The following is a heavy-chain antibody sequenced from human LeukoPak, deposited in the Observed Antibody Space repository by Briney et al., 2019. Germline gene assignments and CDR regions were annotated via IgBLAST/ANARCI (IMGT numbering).Heavy chain of an antibody. CDR2: IYNSGTS. CDR3: ARHFGSTQDYFDF. D-gene: IGHD3-16*01. Sequence: SETLSLTCIVSGGSISGYYWTWIRQPPGKGLDWVANIYNSGTSNYNPSLRSRLTISVDTSKNQVSLRLTSVTAADTAIYYCARHFGSTQDYFDFWGQGILVTVSS. V-gene: IGHV4-59*08. CDR1: GGSISGYY. J-gene: IGHJ4*02.